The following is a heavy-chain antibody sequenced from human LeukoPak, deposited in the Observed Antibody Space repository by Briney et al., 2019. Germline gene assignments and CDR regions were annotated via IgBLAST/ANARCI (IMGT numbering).Heavy chain of an antibody. CDR1: GYTFTSYG. V-gene: IGHV1-18*01. CDR3: ARVVVAGPRAFDY. Sequence: ASVKVSCKASGYTFTSYGISWVRQAPGQGLEWMGWISAYNGNTNYAQELQGRVTMTRNTSISTAYMELSSLRSEDTAVYYCARVVVAGPRAFDYWGQGTLVTVSS. J-gene: IGHJ4*02. CDR2: ISAYNGNT. D-gene: IGHD6-19*01.